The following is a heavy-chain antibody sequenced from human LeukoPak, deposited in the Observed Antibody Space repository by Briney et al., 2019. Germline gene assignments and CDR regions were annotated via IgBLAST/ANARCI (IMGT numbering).Heavy chain of an antibody. V-gene: IGHV3-53*01. CDR1: GFTVSSNY. Sequence: GGSLRLSCAASGFTVSSNYMSWVRQAPGKGLEWVSVIYSGGSTYYADSVKGRFTVSRDNAKNSLYLQMNSLRAEDTAVYYCARATAMVIDYWGQGTLVTVSS. J-gene: IGHJ4*02. CDR3: ARATAMVIDY. D-gene: IGHD5-18*01. CDR2: IYSGGST.